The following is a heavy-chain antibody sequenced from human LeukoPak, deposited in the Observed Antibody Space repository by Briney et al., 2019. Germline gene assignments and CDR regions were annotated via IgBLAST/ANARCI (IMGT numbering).Heavy chain of an antibody. CDR3: ARDLRLGAIDY. V-gene: IGHV3-30*02. CDR1: GFTFSTYG. Sequence: GGSLRLSCAASGFTFSTYGMHWVRQAPGKGLEWVSFTRYDGRNKYYADSVEGRFTISRDNSKNTLYLQMNSLRTEDTAVYYCARDLRLGAIDYWGQGTLVTVSS. D-gene: IGHD1-26*01. J-gene: IGHJ4*02. CDR2: TRYDGRNK.